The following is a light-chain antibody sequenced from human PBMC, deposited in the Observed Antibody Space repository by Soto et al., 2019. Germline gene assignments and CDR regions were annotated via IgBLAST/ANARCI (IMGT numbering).Light chain of an antibody. V-gene: IGLV2-14*02. Sequence: QSALTQPASVSGSPGQSITISCTGTSSDVGSYNLVSWYQQYPGKAPKLMIYEVSYRPSGVSNRFSGSKSGNTASLTISGLQAGDEADYYCSSFTTSSTRVFGTGTKLTVL. CDR2: EVS. J-gene: IGLJ1*01. CDR3: SSFTTSSTRV. CDR1: SSDVGSYNL.